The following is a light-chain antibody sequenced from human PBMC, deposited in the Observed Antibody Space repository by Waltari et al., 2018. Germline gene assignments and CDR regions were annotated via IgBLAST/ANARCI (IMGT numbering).Light chain of an antibody. CDR2: DVT. V-gene: IGLV2-11*01. CDR3: CSYAGFYTYV. CDR1: SSDVGGVNY. Sequence: QSALTQPRSVSGSPGQSVTISCTGTSSDVGGVNYVSWFQQHPVAAPKLIIYDVTKRPYRATGHFSRSKSGNTASLTITGLQAEDDSDYYCCSYAGFYTYVFGTGTKVTVL. J-gene: IGLJ1*01.